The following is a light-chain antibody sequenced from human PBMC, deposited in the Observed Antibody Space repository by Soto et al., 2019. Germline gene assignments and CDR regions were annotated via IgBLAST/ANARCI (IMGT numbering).Light chain of an antibody. CDR3: QQNNKWPPVT. J-gene: IGKJ4*01. CDR1: QTISND. CDR2: GGS. Sequence: EVVMTQSPATVSVSPGEGVTLSCRASQTISNDLAWYQQKPGQAPRLSIYGGSTRATAVPARFRGGGSGTAFTLTISSLESEDFAFYYCQQNNKWPPVTFGGGTKVEIK. V-gene: IGKV3-15*01.